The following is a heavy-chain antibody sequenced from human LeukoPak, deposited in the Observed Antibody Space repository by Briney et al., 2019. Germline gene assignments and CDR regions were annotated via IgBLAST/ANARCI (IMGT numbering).Heavy chain of an antibody. CDR2: INHSGST. V-gene: IGHV4-34*01. CDR3: ARARPLGSH. J-gene: IGHJ4*02. Sequence: KASETLSLTCAVYGGSFSGYYWSWIRQPPGKGLEWIGEINHSGSTNYNPSLKSRVTISVDTSKSQFSLKLSSVTAADTAVYYCARARPLGSHWGQGTLVTVSS. D-gene: IGHD3-10*01. CDR1: GGSFSGYY.